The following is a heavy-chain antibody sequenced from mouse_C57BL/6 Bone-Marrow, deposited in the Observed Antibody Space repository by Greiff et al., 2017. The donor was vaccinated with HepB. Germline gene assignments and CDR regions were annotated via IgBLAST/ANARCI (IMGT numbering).Heavy chain of an antibody. D-gene: IGHD2-12*01. CDR1: GFTFSSYG. Sequence: EVKLVESGGDLVKPGGSLKLSCAASGFTFSSYGMSWVRQTPDKRLEWVATISSGGSYTYYPDSVKGRFTISRDNAKNTLYLQMSSLKSEDTAMYYCARPLPPGGQGTLVTVSA. J-gene: IGHJ3*01. CDR3: ARPLPP. CDR2: ISSGGSYT. V-gene: IGHV5-6*01.